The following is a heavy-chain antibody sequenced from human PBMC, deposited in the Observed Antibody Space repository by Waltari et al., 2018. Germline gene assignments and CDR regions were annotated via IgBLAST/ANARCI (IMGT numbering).Heavy chain of an antibody. CDR2: INPNSGAT. V-gene: IGHV1-2*02. CDR3: ATYPRMIPSAAPPFDY. J-gene: IGHJ4*02. CDR1: GSTLTGYY. Sequence: QVQLVQSGAEVKKPGASVKVSCQASGSTLTGYYMHWVRQAPGQGLEWMGWINPNSGATNYAQNFQGRVTMTRDTSINTAYMELNRLGSDDSAVYYCATYPRMIPSAAPPFDYWGQGTLVTVSS. D-gene: IGHD2-2*01.